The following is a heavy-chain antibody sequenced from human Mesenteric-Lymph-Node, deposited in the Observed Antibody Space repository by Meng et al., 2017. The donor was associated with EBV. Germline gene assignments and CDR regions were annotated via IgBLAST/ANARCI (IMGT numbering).Heavy chain of an antibody. CDR2: ISYDGSNK. J-gene: IGHJ4*01. D-gene: IGHD3-10*01. CDR1: GFTLSSYV. CDR3: AGIDGSGIFY. V-gene: IGHV3-30*03. Sequence: QVQVVESGGGVVQPGRSLRLSCAASGFTLSSYVMHGVRQAPGKGLERVALISYDGSNKHYADSVKGRFTVSRDNAQNSLWLQMSSLGAEDTAVYYCAGIDGSGIFYWGLGTLVTVSS.